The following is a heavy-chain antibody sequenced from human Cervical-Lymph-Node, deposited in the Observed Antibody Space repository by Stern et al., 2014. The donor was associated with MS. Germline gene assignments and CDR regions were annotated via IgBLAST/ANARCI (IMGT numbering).Heavy chain of an antibody. Sequence: VQLGESGGGLVKPGGSLRLSCAASGFTFSSYSMNWVRHAPGKGETVASISSSSSYIYYADSVKGRFTISRDNAKNSLYLQMNSLRAEDTAVYYCARGRYSSGWYLFDYWGQGTLVTVSS. D-gene: IGHD6-19*01. CDR2: ISSSSSYI. CDR3: ARGRYSSGWYLFDY. V-gene: IGHV3-21*01. CDR1: GFTFSSYS. J-gene: IGHJ4*02.